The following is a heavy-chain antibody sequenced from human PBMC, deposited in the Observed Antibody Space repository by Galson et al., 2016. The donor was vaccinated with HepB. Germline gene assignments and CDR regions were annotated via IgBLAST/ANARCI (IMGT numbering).Heavy chain of an antibody. Sequence: SLRLSCAVSGFTLSNYAMNWVRQAPGTGLEWVAGPSYDGANKYYADSVKGRATISRDDSKNTVSLQMDSLRGEDTAVYYCARVVAAGARPPVAFQYWGQGILVTVAS. J-gene: IGHJ4*02. CDR3: ARVVAAGARPPVAFQY. CDR2: PSYDGANK. V-gene: IGHV3-30*04. D-gene: IGHD6-25*01. CDR1: GFTLSNYA.